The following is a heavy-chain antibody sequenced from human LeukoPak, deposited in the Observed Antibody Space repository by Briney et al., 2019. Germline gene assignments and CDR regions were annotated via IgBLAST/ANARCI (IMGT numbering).Heavy chain of an antibody. CDR1: GFTFSSYG. CDR2: ISYDGSNK. J-gene: IGHJ4*02. CDR3: AKDLEYSSGWYGAADY. V-gene: IGHV3-30*18. Sequence: GGSLRLSCAASGFTFSSYGMHWVRQAPGKGLEWVAVISYDGSNKYYADSVKGRFTISRDNSKNTLYLQMNSLRAEDTAVYYCAKDLEYSSGWYGAADYWGQGTLVTVSS. D-gene: IGHD6-19*01.